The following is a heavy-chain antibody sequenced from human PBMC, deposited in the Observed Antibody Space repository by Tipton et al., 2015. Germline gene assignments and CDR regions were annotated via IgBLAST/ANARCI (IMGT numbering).Heavy chain of an antibody. V-gene: IGHV3-30*01. CDR2: ISYDGSDK. Sequence: SLRLSCVASGFTFGDYAMHWVRQAPGKGLEWVALISYDGSDKYYADSVKGRFTISRDSSENTLYLQMNSLRAEDTAVYYCARTIPVAGTYGMDVWGQGTMVTVSS. CDR3: ARTIPVAGTYGMDV. CDR1: GFTFGDYA. J-gene: IGHJ6*02. D-gene: IGHD6-19*01.